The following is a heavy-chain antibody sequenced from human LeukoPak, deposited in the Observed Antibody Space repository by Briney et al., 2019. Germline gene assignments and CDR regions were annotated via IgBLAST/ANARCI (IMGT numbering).Heavy chain of an antibody. J-gene: IGHJ5*02. CDR1: GYTFTCYY. CDR2: INPNSGGT. D-gene: IGHD2-2*01. V-gene: IGHV1-2*02. CDR3: ARELGNIVVVPAAPRGFDP. Sequence: ASVKVSCKASGYTFTCYYMHWVRQAPGQGLEWMGWINPNSGGTNYAQKFQGRVTMTRDTSISTAYMELSRLRSDDTAVYYCARELGNIVVVPAAPRGFDPWGQGTLVTVSS.